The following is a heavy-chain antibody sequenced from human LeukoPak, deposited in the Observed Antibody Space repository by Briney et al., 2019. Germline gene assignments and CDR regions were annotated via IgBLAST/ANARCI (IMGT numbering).Heavy chain of an antibody. CDR1: GYTFTGYY. J-gene: IGHJ4*02. Sequence: GASVKVSCKASGYTFTGYYMHWVRQAPGQGLEWMGWINPNSGGTNYAQKFQGRVIMTRDTSISTAYMELSRLRPDDTAVYYCARDYWAGVATDDSNLHVLPTWGQGTLVTVSS. CDR2: INPNSGGT. CDR3: ARDYWAGVATDDSNLHVLPT. V-gene: IGHV1-2*02. D-gene: IGHD2-8*02.